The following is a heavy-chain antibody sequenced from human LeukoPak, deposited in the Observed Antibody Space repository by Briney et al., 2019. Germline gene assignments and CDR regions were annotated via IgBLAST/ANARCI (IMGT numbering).Heavy chain of an antibody. D-gene: IGHD3-3*01. CDR3: ARADFIDAGPYLIGP. V-gene: IGHV1-2*02. J-gene: IGHJ5*02. Sequence: GASVRVSCKTSGYSFTDYYIHWVRQAPGQGLEWMGWINTKSGRTSSARKFQGRVTMTRDPSITTVYMDMAWLTSDDTAIYFRARADFIDAGPYLIGPWGQGTLVTVSS. CDR1: GYSFTDYY. CDR2: INTKSGRT.